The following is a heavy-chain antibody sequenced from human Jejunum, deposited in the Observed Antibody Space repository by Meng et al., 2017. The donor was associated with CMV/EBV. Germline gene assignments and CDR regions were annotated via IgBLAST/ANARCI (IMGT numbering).Heavy chain of an antibody. CDR1: FTFSTYG. CDR2: IQNDESHK. CDR3: AKDELQLTIRGYAMDV. V-gene: IGHV3-30*02. Sequence: FTFSTYGVHWVRHPPGKGLEWVAFIQNDESHKYYADSVKGRFTISRDNSKNTVSLQMNSLRVEDAGVYYCAKDELQLTIRGYAMDVWGQGTTVTVSS. J-gene: IGHJ6*02. D-gene: IGHD5-24*01.